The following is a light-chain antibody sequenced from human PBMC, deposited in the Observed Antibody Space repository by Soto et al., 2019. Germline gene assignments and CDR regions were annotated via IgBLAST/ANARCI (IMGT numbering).Light chain of an antibody. V-gene: IGKV3-15*01. Sequence: EIVMTQSPATLSVSPGERATLSCRASQSVSSNLAWYQQKPGQTPKLLSYVASTRATGIPARFSGSGSGKEFPLTISSLQSEDFVVYYCQQYNVWPLTFGGGTKVEFK. CDR3: QQYNVWPLT. CDR2: VAS. CDR1: QSVSSN. J-gene: IGKJ4*01.